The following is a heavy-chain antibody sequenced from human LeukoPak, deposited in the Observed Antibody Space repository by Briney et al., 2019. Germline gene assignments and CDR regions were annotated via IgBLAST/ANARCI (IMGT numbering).Heavy chain of an antibody. CDR1: GSTFTELS. V-gene: IGHV1-24*01. CDR2: FDPEDSET. CDR3: ATERRGYSGYDLDY. D-gene: IGHD5-12*01. Sequence: GASVKVSCKVSGSTFTELSIHWVRQAPGKGLEWMGGFDPEDSETIYAQKFQGRVTMTEDTSTDTAYMELSTLRSEDTAVYYCATERRGYSGYDLDYWGQGTLVTVSS. J-gene: IGHJ4*02.